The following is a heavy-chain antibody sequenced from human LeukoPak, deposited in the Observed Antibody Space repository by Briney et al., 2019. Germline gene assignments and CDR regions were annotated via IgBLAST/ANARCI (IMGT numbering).Heavy chain of an antibody. V-gene: IGHV3-30*02. CDR2: TRFDGSNK. J-gene: IGHJ4*02. CDR3: TKDRGQYYDGSGYSDY. Sequence: PGGSLRLSCAASGFTFSSYGMHWIRQAPGKGLEWVAFTRFDGSNKYYADSVKGRFTISRDNSKNTLYLQMNSLRAEDTAVFYCTKDRGQYYDGSGYSDYWGQGTLVSVSS. CDR1: GFTFSSYG. D-gene: IGHD3-22*01.